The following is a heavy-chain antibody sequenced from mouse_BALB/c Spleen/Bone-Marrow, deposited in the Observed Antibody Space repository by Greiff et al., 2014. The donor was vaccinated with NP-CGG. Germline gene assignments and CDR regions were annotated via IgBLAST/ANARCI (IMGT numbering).Heavy chain of an antibody. CDR3: AGGYYGNSYRFDY. Sequence: QVQLQQSGPELVRPGVSVKISCKGSGYTFTDYAMHWVKQSHAKSLEWIGVISTYSGNTNYNQKFKGKATMTVDKSSNTAYMELARLTAEDSANYYGAGGYYGNSYRFDYWGQGTTLTVSA. CDR2: ISTYSGNT. V-gene: IGHV1-67*01. D-gene: IGHD1-1*01. CDR1: GYTFTDYA. J-gene: IGHJ2*01.